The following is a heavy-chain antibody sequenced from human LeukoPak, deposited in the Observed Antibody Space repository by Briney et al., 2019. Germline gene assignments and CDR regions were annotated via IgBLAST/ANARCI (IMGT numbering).Heavy chain of an antibody. CDR3: ARDRPNYYGSYGHYYRRDGDY. D-gene: IGHD3-22*01. V-gene: IGHV3-33*01. Sequence: GGSLRLSCAASGFTFNTYGMHWVRQAPGKGLEWKAVVWSDGSNRFYADSVEGRFTISRDNSKNTLYLQMNSLRAEDTAVYYCARDRPNYYGSYGHYYRRDGDYWGRRTLVSVSS. CDR1: GFTFNTYG. CDR2: VWSDGSNR. J-gene: IGHJ4*02.